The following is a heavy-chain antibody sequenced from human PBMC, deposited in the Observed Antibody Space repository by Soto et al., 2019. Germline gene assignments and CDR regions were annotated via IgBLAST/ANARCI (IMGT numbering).Heavy chain of an antibody. CDR1: GATFGNTA. CDR2: IVPMFGTA. D-gene: IGHD3-3*01. CDR3: ARDGGPGYAFWSGPLGGGRFDP. J-gene: IGHJ5*02. V-gene: IGHV1-69*12. Sequence: QVQLVQSGAEVKKPGSSVNVSCKTSGATFGNTAVTWVRQAPGQGLEWMGVIVPMFGTANYAQKFQGRVTITADESTNTAYMELSSLRSDDTAVYYCARDGGPGYAFWSGPLGGGRFDPWGQGTLGTVSS.